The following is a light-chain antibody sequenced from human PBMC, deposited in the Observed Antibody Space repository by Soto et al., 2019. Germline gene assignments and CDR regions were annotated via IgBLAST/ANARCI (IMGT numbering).Light chain of an antibody. J-gene: IGKJ1*01. CDR2: GSS. V-gene: IGKV3-20*01. CDR3: QHYVTSLTT. CDR1: QSVTSNY. Sequence: EIVLTQSPGTLSLSPGERATLSCGASQSVTSNYLAWYQQKPGQAPRLLIYGSSTRATGIPDRFTGSGSGTDFTLTISRLEPEDFAVYYCQHYVTSLTTFGLGTRVEIK.